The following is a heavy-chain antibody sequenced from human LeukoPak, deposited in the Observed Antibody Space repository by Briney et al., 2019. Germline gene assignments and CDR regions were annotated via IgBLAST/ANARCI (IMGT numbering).Heavy chain of an antibody. V-gene: IGHV4-59*12. CDR1: GGSISSYY. J-gene: IGHJ4*02. D-gene: IGHD3-10*01. CDR3: ARDGVLLWFGESIDY. CDR2: IYYSGST. Sequence: PSETLSLTCTVSGGSISSYYWSWIRQPPGKGLEWIGYIYYSGSTYYNPSLKSRVTISVDTSKNQFSLKLSSVTAADTAVYYCARDGVLLWFGESIDYWGQGTLVTVSS.